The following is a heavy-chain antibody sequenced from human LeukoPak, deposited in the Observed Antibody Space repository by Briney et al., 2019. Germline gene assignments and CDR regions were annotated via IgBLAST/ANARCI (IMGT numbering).Heavy chain of an antibody. CDR3: ARGEIAALIYWYFDL. Sequence: SQTLSLTCTVSGGSISSGDYYWSWIRQPPGKGLEWIGYIYYSGSTYYNPSLKSRVTISVDTSKNQFSLKLSSVTAADTAVYYCARGEIAALIYWYFDLWGRGTLVTVSS. CDR1: GGSISSGDYY. J-gene: IGHJ2*01. D-gene: IGHD6-13*01. CDR2: IYYSGST. V-gene: IGHV4-30-4*01.